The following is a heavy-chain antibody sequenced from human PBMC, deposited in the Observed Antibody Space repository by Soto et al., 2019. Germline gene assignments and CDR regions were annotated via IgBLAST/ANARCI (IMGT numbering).Heavy chain of an antibody. CDR1: GGSISSGGYS. D-gene: IGHD3-3*01. J-gene: IGHJ5*02. CDR2: IFHSGST. V-gene: IGHV4-30-2*01. Sequence: SSETLSLTCAVSGGSISSGGYSWSWIRQPPGKGLEWIGYIFHSGSTFYNPSLKSRVTISLDRSKNQFSLKLNSVTAADSAVYYCARGFTVFGVVTNCFDPWGQGTLVTVSS. CDR3: ARGFTVFGVVTNCFDP.